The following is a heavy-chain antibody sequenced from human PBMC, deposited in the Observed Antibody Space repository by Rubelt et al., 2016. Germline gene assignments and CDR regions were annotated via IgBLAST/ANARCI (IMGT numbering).Heavy chain of an antibody. CDR2: INSDGSST. D-gene: IGHD3-22*01. J-gene: IGHJ3*02. CDR1: GFTFSSYW. Sequence: AASGFTFSSYWMHWVRQAPGKGLVWVSRINSDGSSTSYADSVQGRFTISRDNAKNTLYLQMNSLRAEDTAVDYCARGKGYYDSNDAFDIWGQGTMVTVSS. V-gene: IGHV3-74*01. CDR3: ARGKGYYDSNDAFDI.